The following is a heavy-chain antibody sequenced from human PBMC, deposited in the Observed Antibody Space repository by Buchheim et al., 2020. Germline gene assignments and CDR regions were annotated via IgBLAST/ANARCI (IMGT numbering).Heavy chain of an antibody. CDR2: IKEDGSEK. Sequence: EVQLVESGGGLVQPGGSLRLSCAASGFTFSNYWMSWVRQAPGKGLAWVAKIKEDGSEKYYVDSVKGRFTISRDNAKNSLYLQMNSLRAEDTAVYYCARDRLRYSYEPWGQGTL. V-gene: IGHV3-7*03. CDR3: ARDRLRYSYEP. CDR1: GFTFSNYW. D-gene: IGHD5-18*01. J-gene: IGHJ5*02.